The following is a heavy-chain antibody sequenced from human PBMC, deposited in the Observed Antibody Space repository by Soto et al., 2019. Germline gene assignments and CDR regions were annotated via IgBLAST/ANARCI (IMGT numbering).Heavy chain of an antibody. CDR3: ARDSEGVVVPAARYYFYGMDV. V-gene: IGHV3-30-3*01. D-gene: IGHD2-2*01. Sequence: GGSLRLSCAASGFTYSSYTMHWVRQAPGKGLEWVAVISHDGTNKDYGDSVKGRFTISRDNSKNTLYLQMNSLRAEDTAVYYCARDSEGVVVPAARYYFYGMDVWGQGTTVTVSS. CDR2: ISHDGTNK. CDR1: GFTYSSYT. J-gene: IGHJ6*02.